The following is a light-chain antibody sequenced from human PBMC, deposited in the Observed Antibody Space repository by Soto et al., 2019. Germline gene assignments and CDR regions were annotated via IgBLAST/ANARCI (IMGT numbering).Light chain of an antibody. J-gene: IGKJ4*01. CDR1: QSVNSF. Sequence: EIVLTQSPVTLSLSPGERATLSCRASQSVNSFLAWYQQKPGQAPRLLIYDTSKRATGIPARFSGSGSGTDFTLTISSLEPEDFAIYYCQQRAKWPPTFGGGTKVEIK. V-gene: IGKV3-11*01. CDR2: DTS. CDR3: QQRAKWPPT.